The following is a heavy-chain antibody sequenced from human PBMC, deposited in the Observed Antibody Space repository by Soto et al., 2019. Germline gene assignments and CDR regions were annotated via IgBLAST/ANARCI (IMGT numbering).Heavy chain of an antibody. V-gene: IGHV3-33*01. CDR1: GFTFSSYG. CDR3: ASDRYSSSGYVLY. Sequence: QVQLVESGGGVVQPGRSLRLSCAASGFTFSSYGMHWVRQAPGKGLEWVAVIWYDGSNKYYADSVKGRFTISRDNSKNTLYQQMNSLGAEDTAVYYCASDRYSSSGYVLYWGQGTLVTVSS. J-gene: IGHJ4*02. CDR2: IWYDGSNK. D-gene: IGHD6-13*01.